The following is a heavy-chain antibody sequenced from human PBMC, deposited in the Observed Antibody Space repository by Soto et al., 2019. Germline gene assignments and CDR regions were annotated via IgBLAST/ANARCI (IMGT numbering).Heavy chain of an antibody. CDR1: GGSISSGDYY. Sequence: QVQLQESGPGLVKPSQTLSLTCTVSGGSISSGDYYWSWIRQPPGKGLEWIGYIYYSGFTYYNPSLNSRLTMSVDTSKNPFPLKLSSVIAAGTALYLCARSDNYVPFDHWGQGTLVTVSS. CDR3: ARSDNYVPFDH. D-gene: IGHD4-4*01. CDR2: IYYSGFT. V-gene: IGHV4-30-4*01. J-gene: IGHJ4*02.